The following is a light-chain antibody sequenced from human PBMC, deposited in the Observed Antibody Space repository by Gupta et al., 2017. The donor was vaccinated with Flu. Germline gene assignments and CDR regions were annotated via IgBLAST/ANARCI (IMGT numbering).Light chain of an antibody. J-gene: IGKJ4*01. Sequence: PSTLSASVGDRVAIPCRASQSISSLLAWYQQKPGKAPKLLIYKASTLESGVPSRFSGSGSGTEFTLTISSLQPDDFATYFCQQYHSSPLTFGGGTKVEIK. CDR2: KAS. CDR3: QQYHSSPLT. CDR1: QSISSL. V-gene: IGKV1-5*03.